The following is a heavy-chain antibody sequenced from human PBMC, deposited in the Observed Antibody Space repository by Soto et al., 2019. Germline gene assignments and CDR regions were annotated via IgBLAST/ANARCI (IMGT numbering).Heavy chain of an antibody. Sequence: QVHLLLQSGAEVKKPGSSVKVACKASGGNPSNSAISWVRQAPGQGLEWMGGIIPVFGIISHAQNSQGRVTITADESTNTAYMELSSLRSEDTAVYFCAGGRIVVAGSSAYYSMDVWGQGTTVTVSS. CDR2: IIPVFGII. CDR1: GGNPSNSA. V-gene: IGHV1-69*01. D-gene: IGHD6-19*01. J-gene: IGHJ6*02. CDR3: AGGRIVVAGSSAYYSMDV.